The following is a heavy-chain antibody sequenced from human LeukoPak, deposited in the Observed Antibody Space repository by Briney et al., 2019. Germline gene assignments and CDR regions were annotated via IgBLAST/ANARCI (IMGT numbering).Heavy chain of an antibody. V-gene: IGHV4-39*01. CDR2: IYYSGST. CDR1: GGSVSSSSYL. CDR3: ARQVPDSSGYYLYYFDY. D-gene: IGHD3-22*01. Sequence: SETLSLTCTVSGGSVSSSSYLWGWVRQPPGKGLEWIGSIYYSGSTYYTPSLKGRVTISVDTSKNQFSLKLSSVTAADTAVYYCARQVPDSSGYYLYYFDYWGQGTLVPVSS. J-gene: IGHJ4*02.